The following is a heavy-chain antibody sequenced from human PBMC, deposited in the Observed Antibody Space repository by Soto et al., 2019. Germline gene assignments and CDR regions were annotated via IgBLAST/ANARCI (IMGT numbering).Heavy chain of an antibody. V-gene: IGHV3-23*01. CDR3: VREGRGCFDF. CDR1: GFMFSNYA. Sequence: PGESLKISCAASGFMFSNYAMNWVRQAPGKGLEWVSVIGGRGNSAYYADSVQGRFTISRDNSKNTLSLQMSSLTADDTAIYCCVREGRGCFDFWGGGTMVTVSS. CDR2: IGGRGNSA. J-gene: IGHJ3*01. D-gene: IGHD6-19*01.